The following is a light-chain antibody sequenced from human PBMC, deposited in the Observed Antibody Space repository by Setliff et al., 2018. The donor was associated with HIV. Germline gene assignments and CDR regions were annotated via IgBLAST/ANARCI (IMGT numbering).Light chain of an antibody. V-gene: IGLV8-61*01. CDR3: VLYMGRGISV. Sequence: QTVVTQEPSFSVSPGGTVTLTCGLSSGSVSTNYFPSWYQQTPGQAPRTLIYSTNTRSSGVPGRFSGSILGNKAALTITGAQADDESDYYCVLYMGRGISVFGGGTKVTVL. J-gene: IGLJ3*02. CDR1: SGSVSTNYF. CDR2: STN.